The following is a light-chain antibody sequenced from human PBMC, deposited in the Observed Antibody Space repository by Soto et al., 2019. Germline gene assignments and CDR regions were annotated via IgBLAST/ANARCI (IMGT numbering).Light chain of an antibody. J-gene: IGLJ2*01. CDR2: EVS. V-gene: IGLV2-18*02. Sequence: QSALTQPPSVSGSPGQSVTISCTGTSSDVGSYNRVSWYQQPPGTAPKLMIYEVSNRPSGFPDRFSGSKSGNTASLTISGLQAEDEADYYCSSFTRSRTLIFGGGTKLTVL. CDR3: SSFTRSRTLI. CDR1: SSDVGSYNR.